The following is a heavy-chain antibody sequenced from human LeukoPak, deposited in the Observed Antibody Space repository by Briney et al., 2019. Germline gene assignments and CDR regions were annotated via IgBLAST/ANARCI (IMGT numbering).Heavy chain of an antibody. CDR3: VRGGIQVSGIDAFDI. D-gene: IGHD5/OR15-5a*01. J-gene: IGHJ3*02. V-gene: IGHV3-13*01. CDR2: IGIAGDT. CDR1: GFTFRSYD. Sequence: PGASLRLSCAASGFTFRSYDMHWVRQTPGRCLECVSAIGIAGDTHYPDSVKGRFTISRENAKNSMYLQMNSLKAGDTAVYYCVRGGIQVSGIDAFDIWGQGTMVTVSS.